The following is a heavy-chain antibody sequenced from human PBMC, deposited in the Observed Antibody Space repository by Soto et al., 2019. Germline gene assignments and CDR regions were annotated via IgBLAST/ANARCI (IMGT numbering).Heavy chain of an antibody. CDR2: MNPNSGNT. D-gene: IGHD5-12*01. J-gene: IGHJ3*02. V-gene: IGHV1-8*01. CDR3: AFDGVSGYDPLADAFDI. CDR1: GYTFTSYD. Sequence: ASVNVYCQASGYTFTSYDIDWVRQDNGQGLEWMGWMNPNSGNTGYAQKFRGRVTMTRNTSISTAYMELSSLRSEDTAVYYCAFDGVSGYDPLADAFDIWGQGTMVTVSS.